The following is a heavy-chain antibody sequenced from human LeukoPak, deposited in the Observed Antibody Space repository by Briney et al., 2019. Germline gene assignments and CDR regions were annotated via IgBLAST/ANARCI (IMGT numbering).Heavy chain of an antibody. J-gene: IGHJ4*02. D-gene: IGHD1-26*01. CDR3: ASVSGHYQADGY. CDR2: INPESGDT. V-gene: IGHV1-2*02. Sequence: GASVKVSCKASGYSFTDFYMHWVRQAPGQGLEWMGWINPESGDTKYAQEFQGRVTMTRDTSITTAYMELSRLRSDDTAVYYCASVSGHYQADGYWGQGTLVTVSS. CDR1: GYSFTDFY.